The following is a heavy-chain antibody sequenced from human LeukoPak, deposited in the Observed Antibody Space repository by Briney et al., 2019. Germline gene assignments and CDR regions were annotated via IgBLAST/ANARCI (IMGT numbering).Heavy chain of an antibody. CDR2: INPNSGGT. CDR3: ARDYWSFDY. Sequence: RRASVKVSCKASGYTFTGYYMHWVRQAPGQGLEWMGWINPNSGGTNYAQKFQGRVTMTRDMSTSTVYMELSSLRSEDTAVYYCARDYWSFDYWGQGTLVTVSS. D-gene: IGHD1-1*01. V-gene: IGHV1-2*02. CDR1: GYTFTGYY. J-gene: IGHJ4*02.